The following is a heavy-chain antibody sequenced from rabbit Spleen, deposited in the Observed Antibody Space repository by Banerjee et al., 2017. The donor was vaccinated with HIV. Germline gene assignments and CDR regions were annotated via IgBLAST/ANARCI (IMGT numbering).Heavy chain of an antibody. Sequence: QEQLVESGGGLVQPEGSLTLTCKASGFDFISSYYINWVRQAPGKGLEWIACIAGGNSENTYYATWAKGRFTISKSSSTTVTLQMTSLTAADTATYFCARGSATMTMVITGFYLNLWGPGTLVTVS. CDR3: ARGSATMTMVITGFYLNL. CDR1: GFDFISSYY. D-gene: IGHD2-1*01. J-gene: IGHJ4*01. CDR2: IAGGNSENT. V-gene: IGHV1S45*01.